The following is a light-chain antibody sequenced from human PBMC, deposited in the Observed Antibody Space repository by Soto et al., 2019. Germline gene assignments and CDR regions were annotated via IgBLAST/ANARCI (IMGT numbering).Light chain of an antibody. CDR1: QSIDTW. CDR3: QQYNGFSRT. J-gene: IGKJ1*01. V-gene: IGKV1-5*03. CDR2: KAS. Sequence: DIQMTQSPSTLSASVGDRVTITCRASQSIDTWLAWYQQKPGQPPKLLIYKASSLETGVPPRFTGSGSGTEFTLTISSLQPDDFATYYCQQYNGFSRTCGQGTKVEI.